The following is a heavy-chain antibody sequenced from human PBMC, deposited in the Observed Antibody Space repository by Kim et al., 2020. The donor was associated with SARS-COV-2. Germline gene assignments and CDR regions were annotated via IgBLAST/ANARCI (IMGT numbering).Heavy chain of an antibody. V-gene: IGHV3-30*04. CDR3: AREPALAGAYYFDY. CDR2: ISYDGSNK. Sequence: GGSLRLSCAASGFTFSSYAMHWVRQAPGKGLEWVAVISYDGSNKYYADSVKGRFTISRDNSKNTLYLQMNSLRAEDTAVYYCAREPALAGAYYFDYWGQGTLVTVSS. CDR1: GFTFSSYA. D-gene: IGHD1-26*01. J-gene: IGHJ4*02.